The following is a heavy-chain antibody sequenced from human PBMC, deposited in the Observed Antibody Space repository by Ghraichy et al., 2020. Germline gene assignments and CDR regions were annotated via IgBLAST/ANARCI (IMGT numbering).Heavy chain of an antibody. CDR1: GGSISSSSYY. Sequence: ETLSLTCTVSGGSISSSSYYWGWIRQPPGKGLEWIGSIYYSGSTYYNPSLKSRVTISVDTSKNQFSLKLSSVTAADTAVYYCASGPTYYDILTGYYRGPFDYWGQGTLVTVSS. D-gene: IGHD3-9*01. CDR3: ASGPTYYDILTGYYRGPFDY. J-gene: IGHJ4*02. CDR2: IYYSGST. V-gene: IGHV4-39*01.